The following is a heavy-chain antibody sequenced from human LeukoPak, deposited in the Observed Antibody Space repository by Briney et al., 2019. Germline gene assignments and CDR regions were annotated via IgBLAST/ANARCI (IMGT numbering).Heavy chain of an antibody. Sequence: PGGSLRLSCAASGFTLSTYAMSWVRQTPGKGLEWVAATSSSDAGTYHADSVRGRFTISRDNSKNSLYLQMNSLRAEDTAVYYCARRSTPAYCGGDCLDYWGQGTLVTVSS. CDR2: TSSSDAGT. CDR3: ARRSTPAYCGGDCLDY. J-gene: IGHJ4*02. CDR1: GFTLSTYA. V-gene: IGHV3-23*01. D-gene: IGHD2-21*01.